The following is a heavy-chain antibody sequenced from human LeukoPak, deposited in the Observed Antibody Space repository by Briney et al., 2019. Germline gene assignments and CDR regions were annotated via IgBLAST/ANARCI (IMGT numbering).Heavy chain of an antibody. V-gene: IGHV3-48*03. D-gene: IGHD3-3*01. CDR1: GFTFSSYE. CDR2: ISSSGSTI. J-gene: IGHJ6*03. Sequence: GGSLRLSCAASGFTFSSYEMNWVRQAPGKGLEWVSYISSSGSTIYYADSVKGRFTISRDNAKNSLYLQMNSLKAEDTAVYYCARDISYYDFFYYYYYMDVWGKGTTVTVSS. CDR3: ARDISYYDFFYYYYYMDV.